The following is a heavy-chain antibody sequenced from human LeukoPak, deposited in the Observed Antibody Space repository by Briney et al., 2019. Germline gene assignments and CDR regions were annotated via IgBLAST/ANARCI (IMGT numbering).Heavy chain of an antibody. CDR1: GFTFSNAW. J-gene: IGHJ4*02. Sequence: GGSLRLSCAASGFTFSNAWMSWARQAPGKGLEGVGRIKSKTNGGTTDYAAPVKGRFTISRDDSKTTLYLQMNSLKTEDTAVCYCTTPYYYDSSGYYYFDYWGQGTLVTVSS. D-gene: IGHD3-22*01. V-gene: IGHV3-15*01. CDR3: TTPYYYDSSGYYYFDY. CDR2: IKSKTNGGTT.